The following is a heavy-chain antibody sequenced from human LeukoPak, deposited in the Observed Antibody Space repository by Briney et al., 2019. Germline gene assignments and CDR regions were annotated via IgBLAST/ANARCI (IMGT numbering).Heavy chain of an antibody. CDR3: ARTYYYGSGTYSEGAFNI. Sequence: GASVKVSCKASGYTFTDYYMHWVRQAPGQGLEWMGWINPNSGDTHYAQRFQGRVTMTRDTSISTAYMELSSLRSDETAVYYCARTYYYGSGTYSEGAFNIWGQGTMVTVSS. CDR1: GYTFTDYY. V-gene: IGHV1-2*02. CDR2: INPNSGDT. D-gene: IGHD3-10*01. J-gene: IGHJ3*02.